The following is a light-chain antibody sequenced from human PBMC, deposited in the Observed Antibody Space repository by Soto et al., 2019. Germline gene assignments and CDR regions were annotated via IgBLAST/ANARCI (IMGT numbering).Light chain of an antibody. CDR1: QSVSSY. J-gene: IGKJ3*01. Sequence: EIVLTQSPATLSLSPGERATLSCRASQSVSSYLAWYQQKPGQAPSLLIYDASNRATGIPARFSGSGSGTDFTHTISSLEPEDFAVYYCQQRSNWHTFGPGTKVDIK. V-gene: IGKV3-11*01. CDR3: QQRSNWHT. CDR2: DAS.